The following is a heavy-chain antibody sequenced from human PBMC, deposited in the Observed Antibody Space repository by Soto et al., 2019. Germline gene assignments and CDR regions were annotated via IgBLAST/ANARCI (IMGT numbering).Heavy chain of an antibody. J-gene: IGHJ2*01. CDR2: ITGRTSST. CDR1: GFTFSSSA. Sequence: EVQLMESGGGLVQPGGSLRLSCAASGFTFSSSAMSRVRQAPGEGLEWVSVITGRTSSTYYADSVKGRFTISRDTSKNMVYLQMDSLIAKDTAIYYCVKDRWYFDVWRRGTLVNVSS. CDR3: VKDRWYFDV. V-gene: IGHV3-23*01.